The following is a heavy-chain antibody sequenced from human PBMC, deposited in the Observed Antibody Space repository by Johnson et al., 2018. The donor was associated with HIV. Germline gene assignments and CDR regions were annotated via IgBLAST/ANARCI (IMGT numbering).Heavy chain of an antibody. Sequence: QVQLVESGGGLVKPGGSLRLSCAASGFTFSDYYMSWIRQAPGKGLEWVSYISSSGSTIYYADSVKGRFTISRDNAKNTLYLQMNSLRAEDTAWYYCVRGIVVVVAAGREDAFDIWGQGTVVTLSS. CDR3: VRGIVVVVAAGREDAFDI. V-gene: IGHV3-11*01. CDR2: ISSSGSTI. CDR1: GFTFSDYY. D-gene: IGHD2-15*01. J-gene: IGHJ3*02.